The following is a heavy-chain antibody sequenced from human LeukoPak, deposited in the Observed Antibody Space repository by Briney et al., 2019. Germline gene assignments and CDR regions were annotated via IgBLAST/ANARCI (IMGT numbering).Heavy chain of an antibody. Sequence: PGGSLRLSCAASRFAFSSYSMNWVRQVPGKGSEWVSSISSSSSSIYYADSVKGRFTISTDNAKASLFLQMNSLRAEDTAIYYCARHNAMRVTTILGPVDYDAMDVWGQGTTVTVSS. CDR2: ISSSSSSI. J-gene: IGHJ6*02. D-gene: IGHD5-12*01. CDR1: RFAFSSYS. CDR3: ARHNAMRVTTILGPVDYDAMDV. V-gene: IGHV3-21*04.